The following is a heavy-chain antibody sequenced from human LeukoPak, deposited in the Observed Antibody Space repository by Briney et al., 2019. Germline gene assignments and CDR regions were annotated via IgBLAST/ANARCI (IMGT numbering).Heavy chain of an antibody. D-gene: IGHD2-21*02. V-gene: IGHV5-51*01. J-gene: IGHJ4*02. CDR1: GYSFISYW. Sequence: GESLQISCKGSGYSFISYWIGWVRQMPGKGLGWMGIIYPADSDTRYSPSFQGQVTISADKSINTAYLQWSSLKASDTAMYYCARSRYCGGDCYSRDFDYWGQGTLVTVSS. CDR3: ARSRYCGGDCYSRDFDY. CDR2: IYPADSDT.